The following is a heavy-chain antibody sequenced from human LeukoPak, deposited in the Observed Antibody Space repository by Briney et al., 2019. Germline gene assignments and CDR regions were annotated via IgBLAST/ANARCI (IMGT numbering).Heavy chain of an antibody. CDR1: GFTFSNAW. V-gene: IGHV3-15*01. J-gene: IGHJ6*03. Sequence: GGSLRLSCAASGFTFSNAWTSWVRQAPGKGLEWVGRIKSKTDGGTTDYAAPVKGRFTISRDDSKNTLYLQMNSLKTEDTAVYYCTTVSRGYSYGYFYYYYYYMDVWGKGTTVTVSS. D-gene: IGHD5-18*01. CDR2: IKSKTDGGTT. CDR3: TTVSRGYSYGYFYYYYYYMDV.